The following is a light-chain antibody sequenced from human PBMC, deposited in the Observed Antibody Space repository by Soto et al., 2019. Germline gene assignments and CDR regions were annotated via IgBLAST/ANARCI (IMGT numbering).Light chain of an antibody. CDR1: QSVSSSF. CDR2: GAS. Sequence: EIVLTQSPGPLSLSPGERATLSCRASQSVSSSFLAWYQQKPGQAPRLLIFGASSRATGIPDRFSGRGSGPDFTLTISRLEPEDFAVYYCQQYGTSPPTFGQGTKVEIK. CDR3: QQYGTSPPT. V-gene: IGKV3-20*01. J-gene: IGKJ1*01.